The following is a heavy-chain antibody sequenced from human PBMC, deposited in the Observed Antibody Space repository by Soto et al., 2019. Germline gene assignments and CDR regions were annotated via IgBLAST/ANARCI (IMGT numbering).Heavy chain of an antibody. CDR1: GGSISSGGYS. J-gene: IGHJ4*02. CDR3: ARVAEGTYYYDSSGYFDY. Sequence: SETLSLTCAVSGGSISSGGYSWSWIRQPPGKGLEWIGYIYHSGSTYYNPSLKSRVTISVDTSKNQFSLKLSSVTAADTAVYYCARVAEGTYYYDSSGYFDYWGQGTLVTVSS. CDR2: IYHSGST. V-gene: IGHV4-30-2*01. D-gene: IGHD3-22*01.